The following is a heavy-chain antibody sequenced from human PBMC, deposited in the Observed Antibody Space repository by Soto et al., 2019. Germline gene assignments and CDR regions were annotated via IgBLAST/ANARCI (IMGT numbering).Heavy chain of an antibody. CDR1: GFTFSSYG. CDR3: ARAAGAWEPIDY. J-gene: IGHJ4*02. V-gene: IGHV3-33*01. CDR2: IWYDGSNK. D-gene: IGHD1-26*01. Sequence: QVQLVESGGGVVQPGRSLRLSCAASGFTFSSYGMHWVRQAPGKGLEWVAVIWYDGSNKYYADSVKGRFTISRDNSKNTLYLQMNSLRAEDTAVYYCARAAGAWEPIDYWGQGTLVTVSS.